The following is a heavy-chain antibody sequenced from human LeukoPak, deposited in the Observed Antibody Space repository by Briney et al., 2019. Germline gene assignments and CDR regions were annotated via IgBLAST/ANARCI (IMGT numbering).Heavy chain of an antibody. CDR1: GFTFSDYY. J-gene: IGHJ4*02. D-gene: IGHD2-15*01. CDR2: ISSGSSYT. V-gene: IGHV3-11*05. CDR3: ARGERYCSGGSCYADY. Sequence: KSGGSLRPSCAASGFTFSDYYMSWIRQAPGKGLEWVSYISSGSSYTNYADSVKGRFNIFRDNAKNSLFLQMNSLRAEDTAVYYCARGERYCSGGSCYADYWGQGTLVTVSS.